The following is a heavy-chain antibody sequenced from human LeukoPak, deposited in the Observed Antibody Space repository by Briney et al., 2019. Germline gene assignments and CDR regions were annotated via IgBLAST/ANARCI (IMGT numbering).Heavy chain of an antibody. CDR3: AGIVTGSDAFDI. D-gene: IGHD3-10*01. J-gene: IGHJ3*02. CDR1: GYSISSGYY. V-gene: IGHV4-38-2*01. CDR2: IHHSGST. Sequence: SETLSLTCAVAGYSISSGYYWGWIRQPPGKGLEWFGSIHHSGSTYHNPSLKSRVTISLDTSKNQFSLKLSSVTAADTAVYYCAGIVTGSDAFDIWGQGTRVTVSS.